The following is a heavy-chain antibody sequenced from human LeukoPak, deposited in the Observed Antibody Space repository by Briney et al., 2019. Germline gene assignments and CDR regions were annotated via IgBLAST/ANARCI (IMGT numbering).Heavy chain of an antibody. CDR2: ISSSSSYI. CDR3: ARDGSGQLALAADY. V-gene: IGHV3-21*01. D-gene: IGHD6-6*01. CDR1: GFTFSSYS. J-gene: IGHJ4*02. Sequence: GGSLRLSCAASGFTFSSYSMNWVRQAPGKGLEWVSSISSSSSYIYCADSVKGRFTISRDNAKNSLYLQMNSLRAEDTAVYYCARDGSGQLALAADYWGQGTLVTVSS.